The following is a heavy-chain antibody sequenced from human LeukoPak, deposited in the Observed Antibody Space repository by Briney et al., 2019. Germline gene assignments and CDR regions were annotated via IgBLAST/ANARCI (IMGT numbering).Heavy chain of an antibody. D-gene: IGHD6-13*01. CDR2: ISYDGSNK. CDR1: GFTFSSYG. V-gene: IGHV3-30*18. CDR3: AKDQRLAGTDAFDI. Sequence: PGGSLRLSCAASGFTFSSYGMHWVRQAPGKGLEWVAVISYDGSNKYYADSVKGRFTISRDNSKNTLYLQMNSLRAEDTAVYCCAKDQRLAGTDAFDIWGQGTMVTVSS. J-gene: IGHJ3*02.